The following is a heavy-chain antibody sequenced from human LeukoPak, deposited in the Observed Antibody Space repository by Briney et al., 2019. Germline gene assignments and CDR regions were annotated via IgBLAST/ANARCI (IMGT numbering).Heavy chain of an antibody. CDR1: GFTFSSYA. Sequence: GGSLRLSCAASGFTFSSYAMSWVRQAPGKGLEWVSAISGSGGSTYYADSVRGRVTISRDNSKNTLYRQMNSLRAEDTAVYYCAKGRGLYSSSWPFDYWGQGTLVTVSS. CDR2: ISGSGGST. V-gene: IGHV3-23*01. D-gene: IGHD6-13*01. CDR3: AKGRGLYSSSWPFDY. J-gene: IGHJ4*02.